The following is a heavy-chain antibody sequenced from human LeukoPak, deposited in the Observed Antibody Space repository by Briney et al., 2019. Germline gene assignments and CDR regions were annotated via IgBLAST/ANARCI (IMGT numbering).Heavy chain of an antibody. V-gene: IGHV3-30*18. CDR1: GFTFSSYG. Sequence: GGSLRLSCAASGFTFSSYGMHWVRQAPGKGLEWVAVISYDGSNKYYADSVKGRFTISRDNSKNTLYLQMNSLRAEDTAVYYCAKDSRYSPYYYYGMDVWGQGTTVTVSS. J-gene: IGHJ6*02. D-gene: IGHD5-18*01. CDR2: ISYDGSNK. CDR3: AKDSRYSPYYYYGMDV.